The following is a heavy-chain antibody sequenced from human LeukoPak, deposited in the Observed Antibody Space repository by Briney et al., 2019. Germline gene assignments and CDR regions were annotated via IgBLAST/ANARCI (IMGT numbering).Heavy chain of an antibody. CDR3: ARDRVWTIFGVVTDYGMDV. J-gene: IGHJ6*02. Sequence: SVKVSCKASGYTFTSYAMNWVRQAPGQGLEWMGGIIPIFGTANYAQKFQGRVTITADESTSTAYMELSSLRSEDTAVYYCARDRVWTIFGVVTDYGMDVWGQGTTVTVSS. CDR2: IIPIFGTA. D-gene: IGHD3-3*01. V-gene: IGHV1-69*13. CDR1: GYTFTSYA.